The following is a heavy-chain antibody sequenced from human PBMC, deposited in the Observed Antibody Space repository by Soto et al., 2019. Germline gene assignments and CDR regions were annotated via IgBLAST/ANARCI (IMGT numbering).Heavy chain of an antibody. CDR2: IYYSGST. V-gene: IGHV4-39*01. Sequence: QLQLQESGPGLVKPSETLSLTCTVSGGSISSSSYYWGWIRQHPGKGLEWIGSIYYSGSTYYNPSLKSRVTISVDTSKNQFSLKLSSVTAADTAVYYCASPGSLEDYWGQGTLVTVSS. CDR1: GGSISSSSYY. J-gene: IGHJ4*02. D-gene: IGHD1-26*01. CDR3: ASPGSLEDY.